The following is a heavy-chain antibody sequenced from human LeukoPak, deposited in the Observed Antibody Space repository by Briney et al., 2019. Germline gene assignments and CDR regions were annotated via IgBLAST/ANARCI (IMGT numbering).Heavy chain of an antibody. D-gene: IGHD3-10*01. Sequence: GGSLRLSCAASGFTFDDYTMHWVRQAPGKGLEWVSLICCYGDETYYGDSVKGRFTISRGNSNNSLYLEMKSLTIEDTALYYCVKDKAGYYDSGNYFYYYDYWGHGTLVTVSS. CDR2: ICCYGDET. CDR1: GFTFDDYT. CDR3: VKDKAGYYDSGNYFYYYDY. V-gene: IGHV3-43*01. J-gene: IGHJ4*01.